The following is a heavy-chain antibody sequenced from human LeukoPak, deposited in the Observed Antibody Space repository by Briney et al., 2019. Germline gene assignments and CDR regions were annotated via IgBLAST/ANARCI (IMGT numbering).Heavy chain of an antibody. V-gene: IGHV3-23*01. CDR1: GFAFSTYA. Sequence: GGSLRLSCAASGFAFSTYAMTWVRQAPGKGLEWVSAISGNGGATYYADSVKGRFTISRDNSNNTLYPQMNSLRAEDTAIYYCAKDRGNFYGSGSYFPPGGDYWGQGTLVTVSS. J-gene: IGHJ4*02. CDR3: AKDRGNFYGSGSYFPPGGDY. D-gene: IGHD3-10*01. CDR2: ISGNGGAT.